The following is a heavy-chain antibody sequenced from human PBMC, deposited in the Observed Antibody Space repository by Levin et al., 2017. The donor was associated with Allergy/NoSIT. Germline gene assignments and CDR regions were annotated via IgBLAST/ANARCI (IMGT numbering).Heavy chain of an antibody. CDR2: INWNGGST. CDR3: ARGLDLGGSGRPTLRYYYYYGMDV. J-gene: IGHJ6*02. Sequence: RLGESLKISCAASGFTFDDYGMSWVRQAPGKGLEWVSGINWNGGSTGYADSVKGRFTISRDNAKNSLYLQMNSLRAEDTALYYCARGLDLGGSGRPTLRYYYYYGMDVWGQGTTVTVSS. D-gene: IGHD3-10*01. CDR1: GFTFDDYG. V-gene: IGHV3-20*04.